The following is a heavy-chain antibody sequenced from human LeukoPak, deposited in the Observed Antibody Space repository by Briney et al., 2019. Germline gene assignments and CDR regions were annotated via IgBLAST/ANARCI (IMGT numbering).Heavy chain of an antibody. V-gene: IGHV1-46*01. CDR1: GYTFIHYY. CDR3: ARDSFGVRGFDH. J-gene: IGHJ4*02. Sequence: ASVTVSCKTSGYTFIHYYMHWVRQASGEGFEWMGIVDPSGDIATYTQKFQGRVTLTTDTSTSTFYMELSSLRSEDTAIYYCARDSFGVRGFDHWGQGTPVTVSS. CDR2: VDPSGDIA. D-gene: IGHD3-10*01.